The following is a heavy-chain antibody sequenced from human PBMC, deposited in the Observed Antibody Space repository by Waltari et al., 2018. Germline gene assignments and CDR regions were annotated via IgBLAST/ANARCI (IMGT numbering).Heavy chain of an antibody. CDR2: INSDGSSI. D-gene: IGHD6-19*01. Sequence: EVQLVEAGGGLVQPGGSLRLSCAASGFTFSSYWLHWFRQAPGKGLVWVSRINSDGSSINYADSVKGRFTISRDDAKNTLYLQMNSLRAEDTAVYYCVRVGRRDSSGYYGSLDFWGPGTLVTVSS. CDR1: GFTFSSYW. V-gene: IGHV3-74*01. CDR3: VRVGRRDSSGYYGSLDF. J-gene: IGHJ4*02.